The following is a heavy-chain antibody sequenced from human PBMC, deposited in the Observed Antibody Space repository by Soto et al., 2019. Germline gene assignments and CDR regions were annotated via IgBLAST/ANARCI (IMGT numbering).Heavy chain of an antibody. D-gene: IGHD2-15*01. CDR2: IIPIFGTA. Sequence: QVQLVQSGAEVKKPGSSVKVSCKASGGTFSSYAISWVRQAPGQGLEWMGGIIPIFGTANYAQKFQGRVTIPGDESKSTAYMGLGSLGSEDTAVYYCAGGGGGSANWFDPWGQGTLVTVSS. J-gene: IGHJ5*02. CDR3: AGGGGGSANWFDP. CDR1: GGTFSSYA. V-gene: IGHV1-69*12.